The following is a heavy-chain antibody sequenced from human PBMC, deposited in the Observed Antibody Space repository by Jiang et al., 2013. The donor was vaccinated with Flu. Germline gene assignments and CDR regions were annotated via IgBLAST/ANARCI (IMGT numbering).Heavy chain of an antibody. Sequence: QLVESGGGLVQPGGSLRLSCAASGFTFSSYEMNWVRQAPGKGLEWVSYISSSGSTIYYADSVKGRFTISRDNAKNSLYLQMNSLRAEDTAVYYCARQTRYRDGYPRKPTHFDYWGQGTLVTVSS. CDR3: ARQTRYRDGYPRKPTHFDY. D-gene: IGHD5-24*01. J-gene: IGHJ4*02. CDR2: ISSSGSTI. CDR1: GFTFSSYE. V-gene: IGHV3-48*03.